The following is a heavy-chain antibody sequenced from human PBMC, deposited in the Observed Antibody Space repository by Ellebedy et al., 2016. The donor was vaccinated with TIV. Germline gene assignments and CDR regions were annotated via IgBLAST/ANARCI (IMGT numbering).Heavy chain of an antibody. J-gene: IGHJ4*02. Sequence: GESLKISCAASGFTVSSYWMSWVRQVPGKGLEWVANIKKDGSEKYYVDSMKGRFTISRDSAKNSLYLQMDSLRAEDTAVYYCARDPDYWGQGTLVTVSS. V-gene: IGHV3-7*01. CDR3: ARDPDY. CDR1: GFTVSSYW. CDR2: IKKDGSEK.